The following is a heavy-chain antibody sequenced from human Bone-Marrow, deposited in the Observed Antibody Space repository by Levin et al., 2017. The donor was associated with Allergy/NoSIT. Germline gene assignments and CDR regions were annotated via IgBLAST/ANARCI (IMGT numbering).Heavy chain of an antibody. CDR3: TRDPRGDYGDYFDY. D-gene: IGHD4-17*01. V-gene: IGHV3-49*03. Sequence: GESLKISCPVSGFTFGEYAISWFRLTPGKGLEWVGFIRTKPYGGTTEYAASVKGRFTMSRDDSKSIAYLHMNSLKTEDTGVHYCTRDPRGDYGDYFDYWGQGTLVTVSS. J-gene: IGHJ4*02. CDR2: IRTKPYGGTT. CDR1: GFTFGEYA.